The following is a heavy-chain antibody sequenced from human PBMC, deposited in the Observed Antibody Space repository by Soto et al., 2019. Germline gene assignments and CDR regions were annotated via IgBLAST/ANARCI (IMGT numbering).Heavy chain of an antibody. J-gene: IGHJ6*03. CDR2: ISAYNGNT. Sequence: ASVKVSCKASGYTFTSYGISWVRQAPGQGLEWMGWISAYNGNTNYAQKLQGRVTMTTDTSTSTAYMELRSLRSDDTAVYYCARDLYSYDFWSGYHSGYYYYMDVWGKGTTVTVSS. V-gene: IGHV1-18*01. CDR1: GYTFTSYG. CDR3: ARDLYSYDFWSGYHSGYYYYMDV. D-gene: IGHD3-3*01.